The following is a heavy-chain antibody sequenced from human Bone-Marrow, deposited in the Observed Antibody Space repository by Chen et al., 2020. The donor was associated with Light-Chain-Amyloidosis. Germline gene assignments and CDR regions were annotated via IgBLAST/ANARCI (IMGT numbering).Heavy chain of an antibody. V-gene: IGHV3-48*02. Sequence: EVQLVESGGGLLQRGGSLRLSCAASGFAFSSYAMSWVRQAPGKGLEWVSYISSSSSTIYYADSVKGRFTISRDNAKNSLYLQMNSLRDEDTAVYYCARDAHIAAAEVWFDPWGQGTLVTVSS. D-gene: IGHD6-13*01. CDR3: ARDAHIAAAEVWFDP. J-gene: IGHJ5*02. CDR2: ISSSSSTI. CDR1: GFAFSSYA.